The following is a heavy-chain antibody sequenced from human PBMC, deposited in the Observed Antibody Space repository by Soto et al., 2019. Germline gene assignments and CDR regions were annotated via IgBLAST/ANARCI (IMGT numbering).Heavy chain of an antibody. D-gene: IGHD6-19*01. J-gene: IGHJ5*02. CDR1: GYTFTSYA. CDR2: INAGNGNT. CDR3: ARDLVPPNSSGWYGNWFDP. V-gene: IGHV1-3*01. Sequence: QVQLVQSGAEVKKPGASVKVSCKASGYTFTSYAMHWVRQAPGQRLEWMGWINAGNGNTKYSQKFQGRVTITRDTSAITAYMELSSLRSEDTAVYYCARDLVPPNSSGWYGNWFDPWGQGTLVTVSS.